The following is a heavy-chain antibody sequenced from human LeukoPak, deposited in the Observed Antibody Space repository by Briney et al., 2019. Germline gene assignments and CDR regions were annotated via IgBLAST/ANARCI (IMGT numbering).Heavy chain of an antibody. V-gene: IGHV3-23*01. Sequence: GGSLRLSCSASGFDFRMYAMSWVRQAPGKGLEWVSSISRSGGTTYYADSVKGRFTISRDNSKNPLYLRMNSLRAEDTAVYYCAKEEGYIYGLLDYWGQGTLVTVSS. J-gene: IGHJ4*02. CDR3: AKEEGYIYGLLDY. D-gene: IGHD5-18*01. CDR1: GFDFRMYA. CDR2: ISRSGGTT.